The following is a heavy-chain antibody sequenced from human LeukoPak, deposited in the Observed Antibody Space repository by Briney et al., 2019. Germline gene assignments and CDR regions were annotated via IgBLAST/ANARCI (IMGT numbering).Heavy chain of an antibody. CDR1: GYTFTSYY. Sequence: ASVKVSCKASGYTFTSYYMHWVRQAPGQGLEWMGIINPSGGSTSYAQKFQGRVTMTRDMSTSTVYMELRSLRSDDTAVYYCARELYSYGPFYYYYYYMDVWGKGTTVTVSS. CDR3: ARELYSYGPFYYYYYYMDV. J-gene: IGHJ6*03. CDR2: INPSGGST. V-gene: IGHV1-46*01. D-gene: IGHD5-18*01.